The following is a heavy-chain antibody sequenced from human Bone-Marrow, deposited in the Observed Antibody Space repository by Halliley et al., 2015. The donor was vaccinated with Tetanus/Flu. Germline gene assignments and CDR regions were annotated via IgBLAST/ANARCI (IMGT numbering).Heavy chain of an antibody. Sequence: IGSSGHYSHYADSLKGRFTISRDNAKVSLFLQMNSLRDEDSALYYCARDLYDCSGSFPPTFDSWGQGTLVTVSS. J-gene: IGHJ4*02. CDR2: IGSSGHYS. V-gene: IGHV3-21*06. D-gene: IGHD3-22*01. CDR3: ARDLYDCSGSFPPTFDS.